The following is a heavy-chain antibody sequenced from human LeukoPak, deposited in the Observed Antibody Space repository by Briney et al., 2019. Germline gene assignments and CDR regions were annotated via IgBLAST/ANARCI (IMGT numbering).Heavy chain of an antibody. CDR3: ATFNRDYVGY. V-gene: IGHV3-30*02. CDR2: IRYDGSNK. Sequence: PGGSLRLSCAASGFTFSSYGMHWVRQAPGKGLEWVAFIRYDGSNKYYADSVKGRFTISRDNSKSTLYLQMNSLRAEDTAVYYCATFNRDYVGYWGQGTLVTVSS. CDR1: GFTFSSYG. D-gene: IGHD1-14*01. J-gene: IGHJ4*02.